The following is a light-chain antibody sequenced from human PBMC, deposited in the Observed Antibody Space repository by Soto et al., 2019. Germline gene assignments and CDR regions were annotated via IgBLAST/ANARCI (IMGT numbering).Light chain of an antibody. V-gene: IGKV3-20*01. CDR3: RQYGISPS. J-gene: IGKJ1*01. CDR1: QSVSSNY. Sequence: DIVLTQSPGTLSLSPGERATLSCRSSQSVSSNYLAWYQQKPDQAPRLVIYDVSGKATGIPDRFSGSGSGTDFPLTISRLEPEDSAVYYCRQYGISPSFGQGTKVEIK. CDR2: DVS.